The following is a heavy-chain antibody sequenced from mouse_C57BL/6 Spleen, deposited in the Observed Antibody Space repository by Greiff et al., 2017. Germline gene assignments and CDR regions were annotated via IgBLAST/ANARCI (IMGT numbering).Heavy chain of an antibody. CDR1: GFSLTSYA. CDR3: ARNLDDGYSFAY. D-gene: IGHD2-3*01. V-gene: IGHV2-9-1*01. Sequence: VKLVESGPGLVAPSQSLSITCTVSGFSLTSYAISWVRQPPGKGLEWLGVIWTGGGTNYNSALKSRRSISKDKSKSQVFLKMNSLQTDDTARYFCARNLDDGYSFAYWGQGTPVTVSA. CDR2: IWTGGGT. J-gene: IGHJ3*01.